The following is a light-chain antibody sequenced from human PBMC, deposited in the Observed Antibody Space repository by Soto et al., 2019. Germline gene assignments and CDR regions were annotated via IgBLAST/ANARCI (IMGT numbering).Light chain of an antibody. CDR2: LTS. J-gene: IGKJ1*01. CDR1: QSLLQTNGYTY. V-gene: IGKV2-28*01. Sequence: DIVMTQSPLSLPVTPGEPASISCRSSQSLLQTNGYTYLDWYLQEPGQSPQLLIYLTSIRASGVPDRFSGSGSGTEFTLKISKVEAEDVGVYYCMQSLQTPPWAFGPGTRWISN. CDR3: MQSLQTPPWA.